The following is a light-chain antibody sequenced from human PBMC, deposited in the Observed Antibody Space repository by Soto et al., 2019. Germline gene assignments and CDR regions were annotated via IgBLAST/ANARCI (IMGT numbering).Light chain of an antibody. CDR3: QQYESSPLT. CDR1: QRVSSGF. CDR2: RAS. Sequence: ENVLTQSPDTLSLSPGERATLSCRASQRVSSGFLAWYQQKPGQAPRLLIYRASTRATGIPDRFTGSGSGTDFTLTISRLEPEDFAVYYCQQYESSPLTFGGGTKVEIK. J-gene: IGKJ4*01. V-gene: IGKV3-20*01.